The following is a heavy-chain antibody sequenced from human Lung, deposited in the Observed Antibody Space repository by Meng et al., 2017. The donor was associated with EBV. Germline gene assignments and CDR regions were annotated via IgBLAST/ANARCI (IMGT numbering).Heavy chain of an antibody. CDR2: ISDSSTYI. J-gene: IGHJ4*02. CDR1: GFTFRTYD. CDR3: ARSMIVVAESPFDS. D-gene: IGHD3-22*01. Sequence: EVQLVESGGGLVKPGGSLRLSCAAAGFTFRTYDMYWVRQAPGKGLEWVSSISDSSTYIFYADSVKGRFTISRDNAKNSLYLQMNSLRAEDTAVYYCARSMIVVAESPFDSWGQGTLVTVSS. V-gene: IGHV3-21*01.